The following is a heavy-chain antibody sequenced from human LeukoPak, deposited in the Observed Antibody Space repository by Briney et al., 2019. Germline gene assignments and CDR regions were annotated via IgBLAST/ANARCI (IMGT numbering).Heavy chain of an antibody. CDR1: GDSINSYY. Sequence: SETLSLTCTVSGDSINSYYWTWIRQPAGKGLEWIGRIYTSGSTNYNPSLKSRVTISVDTSKDQFSLKLSSVTAADTAVYYCARGGVVAVAWFDPWGQGTLVTVSS. J-gene: IGHJ5*02. CDR3: ARGGVVAVAWFDP. CDR2: IYTSGST. D-gene: IGHD6-19*01. V-gene: IGHV4-4*07.